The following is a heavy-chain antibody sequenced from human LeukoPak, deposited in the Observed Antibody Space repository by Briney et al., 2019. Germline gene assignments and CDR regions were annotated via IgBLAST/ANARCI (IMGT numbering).Heavy chain of an antibody. V-gene: IGHV3-21*01. CDR1: GFAFTSYA. CDR2: ISSSSSYI. J-gene: IGHJ4*02. Sequence: GGSLRLSCAASGFAFTSYAMSWVRQAPGKGLEWVSSISSSSSYIYYADSVKGRFTISRDNAKNSLYLQMNSLRAEDTAVYYCARDFNVYSTKRGYFDYWGQGTLVTVSS. CDR3: ARDFNVYSTKRGYFDY. D-gene: IGHD6-13*01.